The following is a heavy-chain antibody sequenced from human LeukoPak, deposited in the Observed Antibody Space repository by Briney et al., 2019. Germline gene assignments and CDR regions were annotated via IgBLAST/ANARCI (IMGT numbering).Heavy chain of an antibody. D-gene: IGHD2-21*01. CDR3: AREGPGFGIVVEVGMDV. CDR1: GFTFSSYS. Sequence: PGGSLRLFCAASGFTFSSYSMNWVRQAPGKGLEWVSSISSSSSYIYYADSVKGRFTISRDNAKISLYLQMNSLRAEDTAVYYCAREGPGFGIVVEVGMDVWGQGTTVTVSS. CDR2: ISSSSSYI. V-gene: IGHV3-21*01. J-gene: IGHJ6*02.